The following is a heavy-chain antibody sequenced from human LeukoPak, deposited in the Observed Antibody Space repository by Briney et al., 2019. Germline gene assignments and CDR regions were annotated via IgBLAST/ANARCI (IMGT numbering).Heavy chain of an antibody. Sequence: SETLSLTCTVSGGSISSYYWSWIRQPPGKGLEWKGLEWVGYIDYSGSTNYNPSLKSRVTISVDTSKNQFSLKLSSVTAADTAVYYCARQLAGLAPPGFIDSWGQGTLVTVSS. CDR1: GGSISSYY. CDR2: IDYSGST. J-gene: IGHJ4*02. CDR3: ARQLAGLAPPGFIDS. V-gene: IGHV4-59*08. D-gene: IGHD3-3*02.